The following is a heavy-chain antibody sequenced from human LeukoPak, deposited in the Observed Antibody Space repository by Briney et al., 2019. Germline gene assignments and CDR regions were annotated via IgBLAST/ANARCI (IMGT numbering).Heavy chain of an antibody. CDR1: GGSFSGYY. Sequence: PSETLSLTCAVYGGSFSGYYWSWIRQPPGKGLEWIGEINHSGSTNYNPSLKSRVTISVDTSKNQFSLKLSSVTAADTAVYYCARRAWSLPFDYWGQGTPVTVSS. J-gene: IGHJ4*02. V-gene: IGHV4-34*01. D-gene: IGHD2-8*02. CDR2: INHSGST. CDR3: ARRAWSLPFDY.